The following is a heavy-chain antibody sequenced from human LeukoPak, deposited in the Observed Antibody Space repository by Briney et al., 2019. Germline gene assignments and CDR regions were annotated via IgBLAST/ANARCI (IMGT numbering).Heavy chain of an antibody. CDR3: ARDRYYGSGIFDY. CDR2: IKQDGSEK. J-gene: IGHJ4*02. V-gene: IGHV3-7*01. CDR1: GFTFSGYW. Sequence: DPGGSLRLSCAASGFTFSGYWMSWVRQAPGKGLEWVANIKQDGSEKYYVDSVKGRFTISRDNAKNSLYLQMNSLSAEDTAVYYCARDRYYGSGIFDYWGQGTLVTVSS. D-gene: IGHD3-10*01.